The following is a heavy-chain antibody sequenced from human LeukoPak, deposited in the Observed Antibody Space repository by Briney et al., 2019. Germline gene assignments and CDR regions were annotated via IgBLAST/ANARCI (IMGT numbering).Heavy chain of an antibody. CDR3: ARVRSSGEPLLDF. CDR1: GGSISSYY. V-gene: IGHV4-59*01. D-gene: IGHD3-10*01. Sequence: SETLSLTCTVSGGSISSYYWSWIRQPPGKGLEWIGYIYYSGSTNYNPSLKSRVTISVDTSKNQFSLKLSSVTAADTAVYYCARVRSSGEPLLDFWGQGTLVTVSS. J-gene: IGHJ4*02. CDR2: IYYSGST.